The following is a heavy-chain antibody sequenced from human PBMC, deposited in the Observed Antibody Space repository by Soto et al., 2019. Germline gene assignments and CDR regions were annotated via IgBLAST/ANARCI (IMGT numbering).Heavy chain of an antibody. Sequence: QMQQLESGGGVVQPGRSLRLSCGVSGFTFSSYGMHCVRQAPGKGLEWVAVIWYDGSNRYYADSVEGRFTISRDNSKNTLYLQINSLRAEDTAGYYCARVGPSNSGMGVWGQGTTVTVSS. J-gene: IGHJ6*02. CDR3: ARVGPSNSGMGV. CDR2: IWYDGSNR. CDR1: GFTFSSYG. D-gene: IGHD1-26*01. V-gene: IGHV3-33*01.